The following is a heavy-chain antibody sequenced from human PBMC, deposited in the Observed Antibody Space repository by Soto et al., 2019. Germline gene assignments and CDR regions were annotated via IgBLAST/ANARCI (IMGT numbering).Heavy chain of an antibody. CDR3: AREKNRDGYNHFDY. Sequence: SVKVSCKASGGTFSSYAISWVRQAPGQGLEWMGGIIPIFGTANYAQKFQGRVTITADESTSTAYMELSSLRSEDTVVYYCAREKNRDGYNHFDYWGQGTLVTVSS. J-gene: IGHJ4*02. CDR1: GGTFSSYA. D-gene: IGHD5-12*01. V-gene: IGHV1-69*13. CDR2: IIPIFGTA.